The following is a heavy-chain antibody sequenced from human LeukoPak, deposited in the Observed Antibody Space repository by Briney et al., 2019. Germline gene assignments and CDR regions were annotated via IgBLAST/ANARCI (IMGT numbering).Heavy chain of an antibody. D-gene: IGHD5-18*01. J-gene: IGHJ6*02. CDR3: AEGYSYGSDYYYYGMDV. V-gene: IGHV7-4-1*02. CDR1: GYTFTSYA. CDR2: INTNTGNP. Sequence: ASVKVSSKASGYTFTSYAMNWVRQAPGQGLEWMGWINTNTGNPTYAQGFTGRFVFSLDTSVSTAYLQISSLKAEDTAVYYCAEGYSYGSDYYYYGMDVWGQGTTVTVSS.